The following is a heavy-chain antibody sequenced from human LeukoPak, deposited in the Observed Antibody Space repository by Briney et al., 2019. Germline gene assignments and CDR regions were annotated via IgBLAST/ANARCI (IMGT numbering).Heavy chain of an antibody. CDR2: IYTSGST. Sequence: SETLSLTCTVSGGSISSGSYYWSWIRQPAGKGLEWIGCIYTSGSTNYNPSLKSRVTISVDTSKNQFSLKLSSVTAADTAVYYCAEAPQIQLWAFFDYWGQGTLVTVSS. V-gene: IGHV4-61*02. D-gene: IGHD5-18*01. CDR1: GGSISSGSYY. CDR3: AEAPQIQLWAFFDY. J-gene: IGHJ4*02.